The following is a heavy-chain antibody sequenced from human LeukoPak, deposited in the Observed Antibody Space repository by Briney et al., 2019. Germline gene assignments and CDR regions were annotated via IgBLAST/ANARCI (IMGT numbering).Heavy chain of an antibody. CDR3: ARGGVSIY. V-gene: IGHV1-2*02. CDR1: GYTFNSYS. J-gene: IGHJ4*02. Sequence: ASVKVSCKASGYTFNSYSVHWLRQAPGQGLEWMGWINPNSAGTNYAQKFQGRVTMTRDTSISTAYMELSRLKSDDTAMYYCARGGVSIYWGQGTLVTVSS. CDR2: INPNSAGT.